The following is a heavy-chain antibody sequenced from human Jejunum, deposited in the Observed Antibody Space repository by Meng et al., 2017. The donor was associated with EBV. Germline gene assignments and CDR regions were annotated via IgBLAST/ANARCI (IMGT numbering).Heavy chain of an antibody. CDR2: IYYIGNT. V-gene: IGHV4-61*01. CDR1: CCSFSTASYY. J-gene: IGHJ4*02. D-gene: IGHD2-15*01. Sequence: VPRHGAGPGLVKPSGTLSPTSTGYCCSFSTASYYWSWIRQPPGKGLEWIGNIYYIGNTNYNPSLKSRVTISVDTSKNQFSLRLSPVTAADTAMYYCARDPNPGYCSGGSCYDWGQGTLVTVSS. CDR3: ARDPNPGYCSGGSCYD.